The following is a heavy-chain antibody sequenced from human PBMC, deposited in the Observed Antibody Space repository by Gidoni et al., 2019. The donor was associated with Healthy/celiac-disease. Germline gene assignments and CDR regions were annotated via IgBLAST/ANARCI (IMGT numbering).Heavy chain of an antibody. Sequence: QVQLVQSGAEVKKPGASVKVSCKAAGYTFTGYYMHWVRQAPGQGLEWMGWSNPNSGGTNYAQKFQGWVPMTRDTSISTAYMELSRLRSDDTAVYYCAREEGGYCSSTSCDYYYGMDVWGQGTTVTVSS. V-gene: IGHV1-2*04. D-gene: IGHD2-2*01. CDR1: GYTFTGYY. J-gene: IGHJ6*02. CDR3: AREEGGYCSSTSCDYYYGMDV. CDR2: SNPNSGGT.